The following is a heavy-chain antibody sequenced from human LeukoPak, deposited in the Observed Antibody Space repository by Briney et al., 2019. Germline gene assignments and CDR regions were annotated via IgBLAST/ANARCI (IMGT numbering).Heavy chain of an antibody. CDR2: IRYDGSNK. Sequence: GGSLRLSCEASGFTFSSYGMHWVRQAPGKGLEWVAFIRYDGSNKYYADSVKGRFTISRDNSKNTLYLQMNSLRVEDTALYYCAKAQGYATSWSPFDYWGQGTLVTVSS. CDR1: GFTFSSYG. CDR3: AKAQGYATSWSPFDY. J-gene: IGHJ4*02. D-gene: IGHD2-2*01. V-gene: IGHV3-30*02.